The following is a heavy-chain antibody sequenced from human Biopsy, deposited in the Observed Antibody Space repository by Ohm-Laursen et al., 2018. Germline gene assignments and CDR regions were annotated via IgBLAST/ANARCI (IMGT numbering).Heavy chain of an antibody. D-gene: IGHD2-21*02. V-gene: IGHV3-23*01. J-gene: IGHJ3*01. CDR3: LKLGGDPAPFDRASDV. CDR1: GFTFRNYA. Sequence: SLRLSCTASGFTFRNYALTWVRQAPGKVLEWVSAIGGGGSPTLYADSVKGRFTISRDDTKNTLYLQMNSLRVEDTAVYFCLKLGGDPAPFDRASDVWSRGTKVTVSS. CDR2: IGGGGSPT.